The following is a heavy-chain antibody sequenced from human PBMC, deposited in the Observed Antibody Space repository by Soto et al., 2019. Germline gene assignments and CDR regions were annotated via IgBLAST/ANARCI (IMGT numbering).Heavy chain of an antibody. CDR2: ISTSGSTI. Sequence: GGSLRLSCATSGFTFTDYYMTWIRQAPGKGLEWLSYISTSGSTIFYADSVKGRFTISRDNAKKSLYLQMNSLRPEDTALYECAGLRFRPIWSGSWGQGTPVP. J-gene: IGHJ5*02. CDR1: GFTFTDYY. CDR3: AGLRFRPIWSGS. D-gene: IGHD6-6*01. V-gene: IGHV3-11*01.